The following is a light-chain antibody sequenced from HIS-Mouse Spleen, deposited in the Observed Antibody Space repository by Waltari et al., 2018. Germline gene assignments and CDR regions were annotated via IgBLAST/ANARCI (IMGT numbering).Light chain of an antibody. CDR1: RSHIGAGYD. Sequence: QSVLTQPPSVSGAPGQRVTIPCTGSRSHIGAGYDLHWYQQLPGTAPKLLIYGNSNRPSGVPDRFSGSKSGTSASLAITGLQAEDEADYYCQSYDSSLSGSVFGGGTKLTVL. CDR3: QSYDSSLSGSV. CDR2: GNS. J-gene: IGLJ2*01. V-gene: IGLV1-40*01.